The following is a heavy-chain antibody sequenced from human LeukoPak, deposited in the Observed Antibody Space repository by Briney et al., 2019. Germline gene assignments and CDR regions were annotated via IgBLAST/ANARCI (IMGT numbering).Heavy chain of an antibody. J-gene: IGHJ6*02. Sequence: ASVKVPCKASGYTFTSYGISWVRQAPGQGLEWMGWISAYNGNTNYAQKLQGRVTMTTDTSTSTAYMELRSLRSDDTAVYYCARASRNSGSYLDYYYYGMDVWGQGTTVTVSS. V-gene: IGHV1-18*01. CDR2: ISAYNGNT. CDR1: GYTFTSYG. D-gene: IGHD1-26*01. CDR3: ARASRNSGSYLDYYYYGMDV.